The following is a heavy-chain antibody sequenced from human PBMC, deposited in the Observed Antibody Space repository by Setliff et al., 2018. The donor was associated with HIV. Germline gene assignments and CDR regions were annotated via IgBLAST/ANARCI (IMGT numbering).Heavy chain of an antibody. CDR1: RDSISSGAW. CDR2: IFHSGSP. D-gene: IGHD5-18*01. CDR3: ARVGLPYNSGRLDQ. V-gene: IGHV4-4*02. J-gene: IGHJ4*02. Sequence: PSETLSLTCTVSRDSISSGAWRSWVRQPPGKGLEWIGEIFHSGSPNYNPSLKSRLTISVDKSKNQFSLKLTSVTAADTAVYYCARVGLPYNSGRLDQWGQGSLVTVSS.